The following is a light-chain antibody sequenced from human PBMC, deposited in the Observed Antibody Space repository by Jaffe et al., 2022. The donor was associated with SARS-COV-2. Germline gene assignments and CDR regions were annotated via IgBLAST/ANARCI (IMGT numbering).Light chain of an antibody. CDR3: LLSYSAARRV. Sequence: QAVVTQEPSLTVSPGGTVTLTCGSSTGAVTSGHYPYWFQQKPGQAPRTLIYDTSNKHSWTPARFSGSLLGGKAALTLSGAQPEDEADYYCLLSYSAARRVFGGGTKLTVL. V-gene: IGLV7-46*01. CDR1: TGAVTSGHY. CDR2: DTS. J-gene: IGLJ3*02.